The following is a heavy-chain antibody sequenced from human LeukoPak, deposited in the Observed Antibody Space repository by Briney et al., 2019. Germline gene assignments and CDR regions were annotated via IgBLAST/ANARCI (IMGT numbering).Heavy chain of an antibody. J-gene: IGHJ4*02. CDR2: ISSSGSIV. Sequence: GGSLRLSCAASVSTFSKYEMNWVRQAPGKGLEWVSYISSSGSIVYYADSVKGRFTISRDNAKNSLYLQMNSLRAEDTAVYYCAREVSGDYFDYWGQGTLVTVSS. CDR1: VSTFSKYE. V-gene: IGHV3-48*03. D-gene: IGHD4-17*01. CDR3: AREVSGDYFDY.